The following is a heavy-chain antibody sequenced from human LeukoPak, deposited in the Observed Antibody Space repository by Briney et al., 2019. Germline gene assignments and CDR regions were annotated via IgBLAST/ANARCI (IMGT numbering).Heavy chain of an antibody. V-gene: IGHV4-61*02. Sequence: SETLSLTCTVSGGSISSGSYYWSWIRQPAGKGLKWIGRIYTSGSTNYNPSLKSRVTISVDTSKNQFSLKLSSVTAADTAVYYCARDYNGDGYVFDYWGQGTLVTVSS. D-gene: IGHD5-24*01. J-gene: IGHJ4*02. CDR2: IYTSGST. CDR1: GGSISSGSYY. CDR3: ARDYNGDGYVFDY.